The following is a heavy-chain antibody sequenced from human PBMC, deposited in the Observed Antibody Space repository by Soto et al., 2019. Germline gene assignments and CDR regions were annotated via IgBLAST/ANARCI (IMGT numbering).Heavy chain of an antibody. CDR1: GISLTTSGVG. D-gene: IGHD3-3*01. Sequence: QITLNESGPTQVKPRQTLTLTCTFSGISLTTSGVGVGWIRQSPGKAPEWLALTYWDDDKRYSPSLKRRLTITKDTSKNHGVLTMADLDPADTATYYCAHRVLRSVFGLVTTTAIYFDIWGQGTPVAVSS. CDR3: AHRVLRSVFGLVTTTAIYFDI. J-gene: IGHJ4*02. V-gene: IGHV2-5*02. CDR2: TYWDDDK.